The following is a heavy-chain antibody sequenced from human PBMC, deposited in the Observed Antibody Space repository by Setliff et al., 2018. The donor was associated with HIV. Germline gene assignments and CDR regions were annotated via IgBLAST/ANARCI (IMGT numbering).Heavy chain of an antibody. CDR2: VYNSGIT. CDR1: GGSISSYY. CDR3: ATCRHRPSNWFDP. Sequence: LSLTCTVSGGSISSYYWGWIRQPPGKGLEWIGSVYNSGITFKNPSLKSRVSISVDRSGNQFSLRLTSVTAADTAVYYCATCRHRPSNWFDPWGQGTVVTVSS. J-gene: IGHJ5*02. V-gene: IGHV4-39*07.